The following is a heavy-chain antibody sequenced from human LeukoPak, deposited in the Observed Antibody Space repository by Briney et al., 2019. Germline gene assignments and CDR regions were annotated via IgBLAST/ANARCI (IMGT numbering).Heavy chain of an antibody. CDR3: ARQGRRMGYDFWSGYRHFDY. J-gene: IGHJ4*02. V-gene: IGHV4-39*01. D-gene: IGHD3-3*01. Sequence: SVTLSLTCTVSGGSISSSSYYWGWIRQPPGKGLEWIGSIYYSGSTYYKPSLKSRLTISVDTSKNQFSLKVSSVTAADTAVYYCARQGRRMGYDFWSGYRHFDYWGQGTLVTVSS. CDR2: IYYSGST. CDR1: GGSISSSSYY.